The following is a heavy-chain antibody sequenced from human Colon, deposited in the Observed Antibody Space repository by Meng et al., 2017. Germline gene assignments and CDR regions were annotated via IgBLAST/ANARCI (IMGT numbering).Heavy chain of an antibody. CDR3: ARDHGTGLDH. CDR2: ISSSGKII. D-gene: IGHD1-14*01. CDR1: GFTFSDYY. V-gene: IGHV3-11*01. Sequence: VQLVGFGGGLVKPGGSLRLSCSVSGFTFSDYYMNWVRQAPGKGLEWISYISSSGKIIDYADSVKGRFTISRDNANNSLYLQMDSLTADDTAVYYCARDHGTGLDHWGQGALVTVSS. J-gene: IGHJ4*02.